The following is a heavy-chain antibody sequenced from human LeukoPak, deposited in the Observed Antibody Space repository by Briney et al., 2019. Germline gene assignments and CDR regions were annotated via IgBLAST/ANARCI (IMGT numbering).Heavy chain of an antibody. CDR3: AGRYSYDNYYFDY. Sequence: GRSLRLSCAASGFTFDDYAMHWVRQAPGKGLEWVSGISWNSGSIGYADSVKGRFTISRDNAKKSLYLQMNSLRAEDTALYYCAGRYSYDNYYFDYWGQGTLVTVSS. J-gene: IGHJ4*02. CDR1: GFTFDDYA. V-gene: IGHV3-9*01. CDR2: ISWNSGSI. D-gene: IGHD5-18*01.